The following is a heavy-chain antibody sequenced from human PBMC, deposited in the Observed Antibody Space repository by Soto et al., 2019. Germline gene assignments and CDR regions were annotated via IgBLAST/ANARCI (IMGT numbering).Heavy chain of an antibody. CDR3: ARLSFASGYYMDV. J-gene: IGHJ6*03. D-gene: IGHD3-3*01. Sequence: GESLKISCRGSGYSFTSYWIGWVRQMPGKGLEWMGIIYPGDSDTRYSPSFQGQVTISADKSISTAYLQWSSLKASDTAMYYCARLSFASGYYMDVWGKGTTVTVSS. CDR1: GYSFTSYW. CDR2: IYPGDSDT. V-gene: IGHV5-51*01.